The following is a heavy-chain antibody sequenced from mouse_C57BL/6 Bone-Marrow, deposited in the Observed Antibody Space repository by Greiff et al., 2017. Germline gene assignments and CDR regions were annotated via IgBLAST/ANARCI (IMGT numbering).Heavy chain of an antibody. Sequence: DVKLQESGPVLVKPGASVKMSCKASGYTFTDYYMNWVKQSHGKSLEWIGVINPYNGGTSYNQKFKGKATLTVDKSSSTAYMELNSLTSEDSAVYYCLYDYDMAYWGQGTLVTVSA. V-gene: IGHV1-19*01. CDR1: GYTFTDYY. CDR3: LYDYDMAY. CDR2: INPYNGGT. J-gene: IGHJ3*01. D-gene: IGHD2-4*01.